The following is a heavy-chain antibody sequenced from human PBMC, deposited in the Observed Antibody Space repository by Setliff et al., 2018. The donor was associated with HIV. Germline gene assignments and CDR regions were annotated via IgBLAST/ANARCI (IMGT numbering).Heavy chain of an antibody. J-gene: IGHJ4*02. Sequence: PGGSLRLSCAASGITFSSFAVSWIRQAPGKGLEWVSYISSSGSTIYYADSVKGRFTISRDNAKNSLYLQMNSLRAEDTAVYYCASSWGNSSGWTIDYWGQGTLVTVSS. CDR1: GITFSSFA. D-gene: IGHD6-19*01. CDR2: ISSSGSTI. CDR3: ASSWGNSSGWTIDY. V-gene: IGHV3-11*01.